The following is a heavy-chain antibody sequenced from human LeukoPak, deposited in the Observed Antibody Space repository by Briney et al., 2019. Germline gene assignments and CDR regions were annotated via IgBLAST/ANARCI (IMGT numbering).Heavy chain of an antibody. V-gene: IGHV4-59*01. CDR1: GGSISSYY. J-gene: IGHJ2*01. CDR2: IYYSGST. CDR3: ARATTVTTFFYWYFDL. D-gene: IGHD4-17*01. Sequence: SETLSLTCTVSGGSISSYYWSWIRQPPGKGLEWIGYIYYSGSTNYNPSLKSRVTISVDTSKNHFSLNLSSVTAADTAVYYCARATTVTTFFYWYFDLWGRGTLVTVSS.